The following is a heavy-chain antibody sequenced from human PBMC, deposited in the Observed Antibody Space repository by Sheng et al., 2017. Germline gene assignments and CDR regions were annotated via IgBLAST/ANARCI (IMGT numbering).Heavy chain of an antibody. V-gene: IGHV4-39*07. J-gene: IGHJ4*02. CDR3: ARDESTHYYDSSGYLVY. D-gene: IGHD3-22*01. Sequence: QLQLQESGPRLVKPSETLSLTCTVSGGSISSTNYYWGWIRQPPGKGLEWIGSIYYSGNTYYNPSLKSRITISIDTSKNQFSLKLSSVTAADTAVYYCARDESTHYYDSSGYLVYWGQGTLVTV. CDR1: GGSISSTNYY. CDR2: IYYSGNT.